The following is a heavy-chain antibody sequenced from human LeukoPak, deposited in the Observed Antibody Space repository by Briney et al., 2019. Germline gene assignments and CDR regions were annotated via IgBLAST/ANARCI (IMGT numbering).Heavy chain of an antibody. CDR2: ISYDGSNK. V-gene: IGHV3-30*04. CDR1: GFTFSGYA. CDR3: ARDRGAGYIVVVTAITYYFDY. J-gene: IGHJ4*02. D-gene: IGHD2-21*02. Sequence: GGSLRLSCAASGFTFSGYAMHWVRQAPGKGLEWVAVISYDGSNKYYADSVKGRFTISRDNSKNTLYLQMNSLRAEDTAVYYCARDRGAGYIVVVTAITYYFDYWGQGTLVTVSS.